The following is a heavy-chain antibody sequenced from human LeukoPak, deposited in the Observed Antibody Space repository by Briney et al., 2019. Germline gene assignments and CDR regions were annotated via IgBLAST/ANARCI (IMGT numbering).Heavy chain of an antibody. CDR1: GGSMNSTSYY. CDR3: ARLRYSTGWYNS. Sequence: SETLSLTYTVSGGSMNSTSYYWGWIRQPPGKGPDWIANIYYSGTTYYNPSLKSRVTISVDMSKNQFSLILRSVTAADTAVYYRARLRYSTGWYNSWGQGTLVTVSS. CDR2: IYYSGTT. J-gene: IGHJ5*01. D-gene: IGHD6-25*01. V-gene: IGHV4-39*01.